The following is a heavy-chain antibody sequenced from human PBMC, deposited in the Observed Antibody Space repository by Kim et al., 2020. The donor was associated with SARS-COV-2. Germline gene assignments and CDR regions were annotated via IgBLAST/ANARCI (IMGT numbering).Heavy chain of an antibody. Sequence: SETLSLTCAVYGGSFSGYYWSWIRQPPGKGLEWIGEINHSGSTNYNPSLKSRVTISVDTSKNQFSLKLSSVTAADTAVYYCARAYSSSDYYYYMDVWGKGTTVTVSS. D-gene: IGHD6-6*01. J-gene: IGHJ6*03. CDR3: ARAYSSSDYYYYMDV. CDR1: GGSFSGYY. V-gene: IGHV4-34*01. CDR2: INHSGST.